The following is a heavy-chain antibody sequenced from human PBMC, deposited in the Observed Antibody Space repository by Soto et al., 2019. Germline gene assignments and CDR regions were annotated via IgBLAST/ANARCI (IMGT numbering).Heavy chain of an antibody. Sequence: PSETLSLPCRVSGCSVGTGAYYWSWIRQPPGKGLEWIGYTLYSGSPNYNPSLQSLQSRVTISVDTSRNQFSLRLTSVTAADTALYYCARHDYYHRTFDIWGQGTLVTVSS. V-gene: IGHV4-61*08. CDR2: TLYSGSP. D-gene: IGHD3-9*01. CDR1: GCSVGTGAYY. J-gene: IGHJ3*02. CDR3: ARHDYYHRTFDI.